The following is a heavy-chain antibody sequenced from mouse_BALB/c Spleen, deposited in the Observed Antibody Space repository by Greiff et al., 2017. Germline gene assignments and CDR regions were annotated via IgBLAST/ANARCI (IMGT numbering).Heavy chain of an antibody. V-gene: IGHV4-1*02. CDR1: GFDFSRYW. J-gene: IGHJ3*01. CDR2: INPDSSTI. CDR3: ARPVGNYAWFAY. Sequence: EVKLVESGGGLVQPGGSLKLSCAASGFDFSRYWMSWVRQAPGKGLEWIGEINPDSSTINYTPSLKDKFIISRDNAKNTLYLQMSKVRSEDTALYYCARPVGNYAWFAYWGQGTLVTVSA. D-gene: IGHD2-1*01.